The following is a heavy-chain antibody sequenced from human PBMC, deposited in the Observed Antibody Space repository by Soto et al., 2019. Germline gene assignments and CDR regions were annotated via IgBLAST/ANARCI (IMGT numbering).Heavy chain of an antibody. J-gene: IGHJ4*02. CDR3: ARGYSSEPNDY. V-gene: IGHV5-10-1*01. CDR2: IDPSDSYT. Sequence: PVQSQKICYKGSGCNFTNYCISWVRQMPGKGLEWMGRIDPSDSYTNYSPSFQGHVTISADKSISTAYLQWSSLKASDTAMYYCARGYSSEPNDYWGQGTLVIVSS. D-gene: IGHD5-18*01. CDR1: GCNFTNYC.